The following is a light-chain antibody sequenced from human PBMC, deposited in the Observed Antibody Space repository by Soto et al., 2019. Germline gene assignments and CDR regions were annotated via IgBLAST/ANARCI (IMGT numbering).Light chain of an antibody. Sequence: EIVLTQSPGTLSLSPGERATLSCRASQRVTSSYLAWYQQKPGLAPRLLIYGASSRATGIPDRFSGSGSGTDFTLIISRLEPEDFAVYYCQQYGSSPLTFGGGTKVEIK. V-gene: IGKV3-20*01. J-gene: IGKJ4*01. CDR1: QRVTSSY. CDR2: GAS. CDR3: QQYGSSPLT.